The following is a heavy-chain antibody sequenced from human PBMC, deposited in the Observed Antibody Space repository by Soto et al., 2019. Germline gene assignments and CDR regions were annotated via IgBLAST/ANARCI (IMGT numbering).Heavy chain of an antibody. Sequence: GSLRLSCAASGFIFSNYNMNWVRQAPGKGLEWVSYISTGSSTIYYADSVKGRFTISRDNAKSSLYLQMNSLRDEDTAVYYCARKLLTLNSYAYYGMDVWGQGTTVTVSS. V-gene: IGHV3-48*02. CDR3: ARKLLTLNSYAYYGMDV. CDR1: GFIFSNYN. J-gene: IGHJ6*02. CDR2: ISTGSSTI. D-gene: IGHD3-22*01.